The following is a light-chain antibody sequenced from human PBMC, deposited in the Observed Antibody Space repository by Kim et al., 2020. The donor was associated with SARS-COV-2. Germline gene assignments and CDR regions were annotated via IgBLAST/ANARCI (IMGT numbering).Light chain of an antibody. Sequence: QSALTQPASVSGSPGQSITISCTGTSSDVGSYNLVSWYQQHPGKAPKLMIYEVTKRPSGVSKGFSGSKSGNTASLTISGLQAEDEADYYCCSYAGSSTFVFGTGTKVTVL. CDR2: EVT. CDR3: CSYAGSSTFV. V-gene: IGLV2-23*02. J-gene: IGLJ1*01. CDR1: SSDVGSYNL.